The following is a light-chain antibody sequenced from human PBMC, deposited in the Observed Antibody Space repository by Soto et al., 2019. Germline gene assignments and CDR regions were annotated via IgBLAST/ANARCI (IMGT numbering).Light chain of an antibody. CDR3: AAWDDSLNGPV. CDR2: SNS. V-gene: IGLV1-44*01. Sequence: QSVLTQPPSASGTPGQRVTISCPGSSSNIGSNTVHWYQQLPGTAPKLLIYSNSQRPSGVPDRFSGSKSGTSASLAISGLRSEDEADYYCAAWDDSLNGPVFGGGTKLTVL. J-gene: IGLJ2*01. CDR1: SSNIGSNT.